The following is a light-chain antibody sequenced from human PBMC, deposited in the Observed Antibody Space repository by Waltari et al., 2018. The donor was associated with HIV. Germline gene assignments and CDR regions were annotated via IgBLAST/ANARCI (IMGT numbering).Light chain of an antibody. CDR1: SSNIGNDY. CDR3: GTWDTSLSGGV. V-gene: IGLV1-51*01. CDR2: DND. J-gene: IGLJ3*02. Sequence: QSVLTQPPSVSAAPGQKVTISGSGSSSNIGNDYVSWYQHLPGAAPKLLIYDNDKRPSGIPDRFSGSKSGTSATLGITGLQTGDETDYYCGTWDTSLSGGVFGGGTKLTVL.